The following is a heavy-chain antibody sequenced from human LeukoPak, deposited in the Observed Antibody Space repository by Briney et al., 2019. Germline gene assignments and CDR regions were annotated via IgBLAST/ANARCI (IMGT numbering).Heavy chain of an antibody. V-gene: IGHV4-59*01. J-gene: IGHJ5*02. CDR1: GASISDNY. D-gene: IGHD2/OR15-2a*01. CDR2: IYYTGNT. Sequence: SETLSLTCTVSGASISDNYWSWIRQPPGKGLEWIGYIYYTGNTNYNPSLKSRVAISVDTSKNQLSLKLSSVTAADTAVYYCARGNSNDHSAWFGPWGQGTLVSVSS. CDR3: ARGNSNDHSAWFGP.